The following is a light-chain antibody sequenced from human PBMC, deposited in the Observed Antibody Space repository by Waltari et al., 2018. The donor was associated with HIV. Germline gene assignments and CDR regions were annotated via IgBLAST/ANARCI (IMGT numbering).Light chain of an antibody. Sequence: QSVLTQPPSVSGAPGQRVTISCTGSSSNIGAGYDVHWYQQLPGTAPTLLLSGTNSRPSGFPDRCSGSKSGTSASLAITGLQAEDEAEYYGQSYDSSLSGWVVFGGGTKVTVL. V-gene: IGLV1-40*01. CDR3: QSYDSSLSGWVV. CDR2: GTN. J-gene: IGLJ2*01. CDR1: SSNIGAGYD.